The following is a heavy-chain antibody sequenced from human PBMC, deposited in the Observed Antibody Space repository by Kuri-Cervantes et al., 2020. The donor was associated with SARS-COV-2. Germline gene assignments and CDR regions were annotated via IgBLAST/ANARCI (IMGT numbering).Heavy chain of an antibody. Sequence: GESLKISCAASGFTFSSYGMHWVRQAPGKGLEWVAVIAYDGSNKYYADSVNSRFTISRDNSKNPLYLQMNSLRAEDTAVYYCAKDIVLMVYAIKVMGYYYYGMDVWGQGNMVTVSS. CDR2: IAYDGSNK. CDR3: AKDIVLMVYAIKVMGYYYYGMDV. CDR1: GFTFSSYG. V-gene: IGHV3-30*18. D-gene: IGHD2-8*01. J-gene: IGHJ6*01.